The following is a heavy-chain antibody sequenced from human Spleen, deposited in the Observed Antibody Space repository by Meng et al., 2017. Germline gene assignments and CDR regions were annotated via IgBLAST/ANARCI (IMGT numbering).Heavy chain of an antibody. CDR3: ASPNDYGEGDYYYYGMDV. CDR2: INGVFGTT. V-gene: IGHV1-69*05. Sequence: SVKVSCKAPGGIFSNSVVGWVRQAPGQGLEWMGGINGVFGTTNYAQKFQGRVTITTDESTSTVYMELARLTSEDTAVYYCASPNDYGEGDYYYYGMDVWGQGTTVTVSS. CDR1: GGIFSNSV. D-gene: IGHD4-17*01. J-gene: IGHJ6*02.